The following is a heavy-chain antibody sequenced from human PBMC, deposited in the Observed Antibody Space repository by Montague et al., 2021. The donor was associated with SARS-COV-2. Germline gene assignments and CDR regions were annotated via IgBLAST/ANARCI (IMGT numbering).Heavy chain of an antibody. D-gene: IGHD5-18*01. J-gene: IGHJ4*02. Sequence: SLRLSCAASGFTFCNYNMNWVRQAPGRGLEWVSSISSSSSYIYYADSVKGRFTISRDNAKNSLYLQMNSLRAEDTAVYYCARDFDTAMKWCFDSWGQGILVTVSS. CDR1: GFTFCNYN. CDR2: ISSSSSYI. V-gene: IGHV3-21*01. CDR3: ARDFDTAMKWCFDS.